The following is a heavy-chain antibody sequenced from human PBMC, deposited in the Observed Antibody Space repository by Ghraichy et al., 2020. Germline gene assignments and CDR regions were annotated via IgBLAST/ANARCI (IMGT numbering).Heavy chain of an antibody. CDR2: ISYDGSNK. CDR3: ARDGNRWYYDSSGYYDFDY. CDR1: GFTFSSYA. Sequence: GGSLRLSCAASGFTFSSYAMHWVRQAPGKGLEWVAVISYDGSNKYYADSVKGRFTISRDNSKNTLYLQMNSLRAEDTAVYYCARDGNRWYYDSSGYYDFDYWGQGTLVTVSS. V-gene: IGHV3-30-3*01. D-gene: IGHD3-22*01. J-gene: IGHJ4*02.